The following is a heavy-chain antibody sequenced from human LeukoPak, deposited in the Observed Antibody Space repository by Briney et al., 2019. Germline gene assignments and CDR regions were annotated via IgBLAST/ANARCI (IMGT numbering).Heavy chain of an antibody. CDR3: AREGRHAFDI. Sequence: SQTLSLTCAIAGDSVSNNSATWNWIRQSPSRGLEWLGRTNYRSKWNTDYAVSVKSRTTINPDTSKNQFSLHLNSVTPEDAAVYYCAREGRHAFDIWGQGTMVTVSS. D-gene: IGHD2-15*01. CDR2: TNYRSKWNT. J-gene: IGHJ3*02. V-gene: IGHV6-1*01. CDR1: GDSVSNNSAT.